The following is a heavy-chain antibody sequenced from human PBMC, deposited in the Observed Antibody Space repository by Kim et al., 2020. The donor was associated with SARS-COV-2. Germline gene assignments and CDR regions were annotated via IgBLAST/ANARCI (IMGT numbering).Heavy chain of an antibody. J-gene: IGHJ4*02. Sequence: GGSLRLSCAASGFTFNNYAMTWVRQAPGKELEWVSSISGSGGTTYAADSVKGRFIISRDNSRNTLSLQMNNLRFDDTAIYYCAKDVGEGRIYFHHGGLG. CDR3: AKDVGEGRIYFHH. CDR2: ISGSGGTT. V-gene: IGHV3-23*01. D-gene: IGHD3-10*01. CDR1: GFTFNNYA.